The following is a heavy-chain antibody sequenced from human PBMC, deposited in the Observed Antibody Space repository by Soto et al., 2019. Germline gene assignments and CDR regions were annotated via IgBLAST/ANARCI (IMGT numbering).Heavy chain of an antibody. CDR3: ARQSPLAAAGIDY. J-gene: IGHJ4*02. V-gene: IGHV5-51*01. D-gene: IGHD6-13*01. Sequence: GESLKISCKGSGYSFTSYWIGWVRHMPGKGLEWMGIIYPGDSDTRYSPSFQGQVTISADKSISTAYLQWSSLKASDTAMYYCARQSPLAAAGIDYWGQGTLVTLSS. CDR1: GYSFTSYW. CDR2: IYPGDSDT.